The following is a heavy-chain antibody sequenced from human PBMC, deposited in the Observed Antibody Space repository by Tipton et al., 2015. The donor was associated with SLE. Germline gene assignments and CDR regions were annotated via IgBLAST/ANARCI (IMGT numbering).Heavy chain of an antibody. CDR3: ARGLVTWRGAVVGVDV. D-gene: IGHD2-21*02. CDR2: ISDRGGT. Sequence: TLSLTCSVSGGSISSNYWIWIRQPPGKGLEWIGYISDRGGTNYNPSLKSRLTISVDPAKNQFSLKLTSVTAADTAVYYCARGLVTWRGAVVGVDVWGQGTTVNVSS. V-gene: IGHV4-59*08. J-gene: IGHJ6*02. CDR1: GGSISSNY.